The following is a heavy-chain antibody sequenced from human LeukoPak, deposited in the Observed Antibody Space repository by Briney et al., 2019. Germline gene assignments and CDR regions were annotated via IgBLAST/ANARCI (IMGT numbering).Heavy chain of an antibody. CDR1: GYTFTSYD. CDR2: MNPNSGNT. J-gene: IGHJ3*02. Sequence: ASVKVSCKASGYTFTSYDINWVRQATGQGLEWMGWMNPNSGNTGYAQKFQGRVTMTRNTPISTAYMELSSLRSEDTAVYYCARTYYDILTGPDAFDIWGQGTMVTVSS. V-gene: IGHV1-8*01. CDR3: ARTYYDILTGPDAFDI. D-gene: IGHD3-9*01.